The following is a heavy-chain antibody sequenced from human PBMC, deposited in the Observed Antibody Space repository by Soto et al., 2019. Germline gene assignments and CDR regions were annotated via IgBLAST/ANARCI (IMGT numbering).Heavy chain of an antibody. CDR1: GESFGGFY. Sequence: SETLSLTCVVYGESFGGFYWSWVRQSPGKGLEWIGEASQTETTAYSPSLKSRVSISADTSKKQFSLTLTSVTAADTAVYYCVHSPNVAVDHWGRGTLVTVSS. CDR2: ASQTETT. V-gene: IGHV4-34*01. D-gene: IGHD2-15*01. J-gene: IGHJ4*01. CDR3: VHSPNVAVDH.